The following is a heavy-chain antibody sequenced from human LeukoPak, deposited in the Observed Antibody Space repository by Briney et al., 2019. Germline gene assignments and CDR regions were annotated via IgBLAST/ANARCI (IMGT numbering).Heavy chain of an antibody. J-gene: IGHJ4*02. V-gene: IGHV1-2*04. CDR3: AREGEATIQFDY. Sequence: GASVKVSCKASGYTFTGYYMHWVRQAPGQGLEWMGWINPNSGGTNYAQKFQGWVTMTRDTSISTAYMELSRLRSDDTVVYYCAREGEATIQFDYWGQGTLVTVSS. D-gene: IGHD5-24*01. CDR2: INPNSGGT. CDR1: GYTFTGYY.